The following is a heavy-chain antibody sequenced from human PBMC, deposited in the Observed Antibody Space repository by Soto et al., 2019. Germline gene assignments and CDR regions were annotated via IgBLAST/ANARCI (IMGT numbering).Heavy chain of an antibody. CDR3: ARGRLSWYYFDY. V-gene: IGHV4-59*11. J-gene: IGHJ4*02. CDR1: GGSISSHY. D-gene: IGHD6-13*01. Sequence: QVQLQESGPGLVKPSETLSLTCTVSGGSISSHYWSWIRQPPGKGLEWIGYIYYSGSTNYNPSLKSRVTISVDTSKNQFSLKLSSVTAADTAVYYCARGRLSWYYFDYWGQGTLVTVSS. CDR2: IYYSGST.